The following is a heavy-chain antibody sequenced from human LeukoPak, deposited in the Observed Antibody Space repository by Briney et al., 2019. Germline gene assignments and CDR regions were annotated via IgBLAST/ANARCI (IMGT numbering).Heavy chain of an antibody. CDR3: ARGPLSYYFDY. CDR2: IYDSGST. J-gene: IGHJ4*02. V-gene: IGHV4-61*08. Sequence: PSETLSLTCAVSGGSISSGGYYWSWIRQPPGKGLEWIGYIYDSGSTNYNPSLKSRVTISVDTSKNQFSLKMSSVTAADTAVYYCARGPLSYYFDYWGQGTLVTVSS. CDR1: GGSISSGGYY.